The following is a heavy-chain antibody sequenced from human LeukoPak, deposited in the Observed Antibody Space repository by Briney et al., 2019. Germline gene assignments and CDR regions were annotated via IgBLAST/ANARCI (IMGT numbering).Heavy chain of an antibody. CDR1: GYTFTYYY. D-gene: IGHD3-16*01. CDR2: INPSGGST. V-gene: IGHV1-46*01. J-gene: IGHJ3*02. Sequence: ASVKVSCKASGYTFTYYYMRWVRQAPGQGLEWMGIINPSGGSTTYAQKFQGRVTMTRDTSTSTVYMGLSRLRSEDTAVYYCARVWFGAFDIWGQGTLVTVS. CDR3: ARVWFGAFDI.